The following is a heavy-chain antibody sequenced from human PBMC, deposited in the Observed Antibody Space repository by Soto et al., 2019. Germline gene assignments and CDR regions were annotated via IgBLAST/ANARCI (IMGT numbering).Heavy chain of an antibody. CDR3: ARDSILVATIDY. D-gene: IGHD5-12*01. CDR2: ISYDGSNK. V-gene: IGHV3-30-3*01. Sequence: GSLRLSCAASGFTFSSYAMHWVRQAPGKGLEWVAVISYDGSNKYYADSVKGRFTISRDNSKNTLYLQMNSLRAEDTAVYYCARDSILVATIDYWGQGTLVTVSS. J-gene: IGHJ4*02. CDR1: GFTFSSYA.